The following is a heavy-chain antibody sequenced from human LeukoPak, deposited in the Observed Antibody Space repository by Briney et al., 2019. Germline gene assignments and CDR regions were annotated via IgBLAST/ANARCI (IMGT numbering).Heavy chain of an antibody. CDR2: INHSGST. CDR1: GGSFSGYY. D-gene: IGHD6-19*01. Sequence: PSETLSLTCAVYGGSFSGYYWSWIRQPPGKGLEWIGEINHSGSTNYNPSLKSRVTISVDTSKNQFSLKLSSVTAADTAVYYCARAPGIAVAGSYYFDYWGQGTLVTVSS. CDR3: ARAPGIAVAGSYYFDY. J-gene: IGHJ4*02. V-gene: IGHV4-34*01.